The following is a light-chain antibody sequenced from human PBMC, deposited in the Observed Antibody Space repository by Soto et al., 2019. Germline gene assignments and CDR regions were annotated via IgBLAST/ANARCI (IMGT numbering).Light chain of an antibody. Sequence: EMGVTQSPATLSMSPGGRATLSCRTSESISRNLAWYQQKLGQAPRLLIYGASTRATGVPDRFTGSGSGTDVILTITSLQSEDFGIYYCQQYYHWPRTFGQGTRVDIK. CDR3: QQYYHWPRT. V-gene: IGKV3-15*01. CDR1: ESISRN. J-gene: IGKJ1*01. CDR2: GAS.